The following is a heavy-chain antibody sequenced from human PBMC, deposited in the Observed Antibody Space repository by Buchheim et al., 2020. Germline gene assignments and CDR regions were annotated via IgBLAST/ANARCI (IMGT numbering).Heavy chain of an antibody. D-gene: IGHD3-22*01. CDR2: INPSGGST. J-gene: IGHJ4*02. CDR1: GGTFSSYT. V-gene: IGHV1-46*01. CDR3: ARATYYYDSSGYLGY. Sequence: QVQLVQSGAEVKKPGSSVKVSCKASGGTFSSYTISWVRQAPGQGLEWMGIINPSGGSTSYAQKFQGRVTMTRDTSTSTVYMELSSLRSEDTAVYYCARATYYYDSSGYLGYWGQGAL.